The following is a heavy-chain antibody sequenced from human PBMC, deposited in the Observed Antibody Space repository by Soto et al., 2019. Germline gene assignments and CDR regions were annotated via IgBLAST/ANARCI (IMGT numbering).Heavy chain of an antibody. V-gene: IGHV3-23*01. Sequence: EVQLLESGGGLVQPGGSLRLSCAASGFTFNNYAMTWVRQAPGKGLEWVSAISGGGDTTSYADSVKGRFTVSRDGSKNTLYLQMSSLRAEDMALYYCAKGRGGSGSLTPRVVFWGQGTLVTVCS. CDR3: AKGRGGSGSLTPRVVF. CDR2: ISGGGDTT. D-gene: IGHD3-10*01. CDR1: GFTFNNYA. J-gene: IGHJ4*02.